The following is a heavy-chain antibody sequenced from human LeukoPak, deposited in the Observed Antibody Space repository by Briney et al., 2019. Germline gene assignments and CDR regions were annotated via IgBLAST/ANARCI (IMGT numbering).Heavy chain of an antibody. V-gene: IGHV3-11*05. CDR1: GFTVSSKY. CDR2: ISSSSSYT. D-gene: IGHD3-16*02. CDR3: ARDGEGGDIEY. Sequence: AGGSLRLSCGASGFTVSSKYMVWVRQAPGKGLEWVSYISSSSSYTNYADSVKGRFTISRDNAKNSLYLQMNSLRAENTAVYYCARDGEGGDIEYWGQGTLVTVSS. J-gene: IGHJ4*02.